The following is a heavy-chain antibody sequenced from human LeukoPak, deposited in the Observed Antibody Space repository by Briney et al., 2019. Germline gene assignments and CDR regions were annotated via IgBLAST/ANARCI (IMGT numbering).Heavy chain of an antibody. CDR1: GFTFSSYG. D-gene: IGHD2-8*01. J-gene: IGHJ5*01. Sequence: GGSLRLSCAASGFTFSSYGMHWVRQAPGKGLEWVAVIWYDGSNKYYADSVKGRFTISRHNSKNTLYLQMNSLRAEDTAVYYCVRNRVVVPNGDWFDSWGRGTLVTVSS. CDR2: IWYDGSNK. CDR3: VRNRVVVPNGDWFDS. V-gene: IGHV3-33*08.